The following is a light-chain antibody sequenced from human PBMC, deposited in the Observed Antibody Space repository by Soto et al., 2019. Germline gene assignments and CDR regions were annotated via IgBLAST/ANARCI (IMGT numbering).Light chain of an antibody. CDR2: DAS. Sequence: DIQMTRSPSTLSASVGDRVTITCRASQSISSWLAWYQQKPGKAPKLLIYDASSLESGVPSRFSGSGSGTEFTLTISSLQPEDFAIYYCQQYNRYLTFGQGTKVDIK. CDR1: QSISSW. CDR3: QQYNRYLT. V-gene: IGKV1-5*01. J-gene: IGKJ1*01.